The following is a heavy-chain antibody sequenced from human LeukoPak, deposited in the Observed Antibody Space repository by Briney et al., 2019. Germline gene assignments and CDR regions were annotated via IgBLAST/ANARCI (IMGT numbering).Heavy chain of an antibody. J-gene: IGHJ4*02. V-gene: IGHV3-53*01. Sequence: GGSLRLSCAASGFTVSSNCMSWVRQAPGKGLEWVSVIYSGGSTYYADSVKGRFTISRDNSKNTLYLQMNSLRAEDTAVYYCARVYPEYYYDSSGYSYYFDYWGQGTLVTVSS. CDR1: GFTVSSNC. CDR3: ARVYPEYYYDSSGYSYYFDY. CDR2: IYSGGST. D-gene: IGHD3-22*01.